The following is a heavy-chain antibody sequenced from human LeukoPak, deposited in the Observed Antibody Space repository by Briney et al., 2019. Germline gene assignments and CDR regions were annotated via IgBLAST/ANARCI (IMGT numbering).Heavy chain of an antibody. J-gene: IGHJ4*02. CDR2: IKQDGSEK. D-gene: IGHD6-13*01. V-gene: IGHV3-7*01. CDR1: GFTFSSYG. Sequence: PGGSLRLSCAASGFTFSSYGMHWVRQAPGKGLEWVANIKQDGSEKYYVDSVKGRFTISRDNAKNSLYLQMNSLRAEDTAVYYCARDAVGAAACFDYWGQGTLVTVSS. CDR3: ARDAVGAAACFDY.